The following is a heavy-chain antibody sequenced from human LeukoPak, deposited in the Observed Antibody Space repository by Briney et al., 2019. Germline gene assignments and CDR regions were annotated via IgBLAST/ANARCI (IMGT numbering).Heavy chain of an antibody. J-gene: IGHJ3*02. CDR1: GFTFSSYG. V-gene: IGHV3-30*02. Sequence: PGGSLRLSCAASGFTFSSYGMHWVRQAPGKGLEWVAFIRYDGSNKYYADSVKGRFTISRDNSKNTLYLQMNSLRAEDTAVYYCAKPYCSSTSCYMGHAFDIWGQGTMVTVSS. D-gene: IGHD2-2*02. CDR2: IRYDGSNK. CDR3: AKPYCSSTSCYMGHAFDI.